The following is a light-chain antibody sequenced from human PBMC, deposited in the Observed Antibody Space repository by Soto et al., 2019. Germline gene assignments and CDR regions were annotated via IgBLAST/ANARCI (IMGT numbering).Light chain of an antibody. CDR1: SGSVSTSYY. Sequence: QTVVTQEPSFSVSPGGTVTLTCGLTSGSVSTSYYPSWYRQTPGQPPRTLIYSTNTRSSGVPDRFSGSILENKAALTITGXQAXXXSDYXXVXXXGXGISKIGGGTKLTVL. CDR3: VXXXGXGISK. V-gene: IGLV8-61*01. CDR2: STN. J-gene: IGLJ2*01.